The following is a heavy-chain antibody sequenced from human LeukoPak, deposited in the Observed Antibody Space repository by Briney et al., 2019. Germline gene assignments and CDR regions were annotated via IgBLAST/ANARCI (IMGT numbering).Heavy chain of an antibody. CDR3: ARGVVRGDKGIDY. Sequence: SQTLSLTCTVSGGSVSSGDYYWSWIRQPPGKGLEWIGYIYYSGSTYYNPSLKSRVTISVDTSKNQFSLKLSSVTAADTAVYYCARGVVRGDKGIDYWGQGTLVTVSS. J-gene: IGHJ4*02. D-gene: IGHD3-10*01. CDR1: GGSVSSGDYY. CDR2: IYYSGST. V-gene: IGHV4-30-4*01.